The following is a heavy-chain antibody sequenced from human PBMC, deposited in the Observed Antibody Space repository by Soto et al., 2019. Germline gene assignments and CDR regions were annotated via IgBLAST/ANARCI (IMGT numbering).Heavy chain of an antibody. J-gene: IGHJ1*01. D-gene: IGHD6-25*01. Sequence: SETLSLTCTVSGGSISSYYYWSWIRQPPGKGLEWIGYIYYSGSTKYSPSLRSRVSISLDTSKNQFSLMLSSLTAADTAVYYCASGGQYFKHWGQGTLVTVS. CDR2: IYYSGST. V-gene: IGHV4-59*08. CDR3: ASGGQYFKH. CDR1: GGSISSYYY.